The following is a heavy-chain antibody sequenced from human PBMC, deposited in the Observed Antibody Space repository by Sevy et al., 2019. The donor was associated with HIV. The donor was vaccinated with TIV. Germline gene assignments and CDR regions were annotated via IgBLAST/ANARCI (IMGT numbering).Heavy chain of an antibody. V-gene: IGHV3-23*01. D-gene: IGHD2-21*01. Sequence: GGSLRLSCAASGFSFSNHAMSWVRQAPGKGLEWVSTLIGGGSGIYYADSVTGRFTISTDNSRNTLYLQMNSLRAEHRAVYYCAKRRVLSCWSGGGARCGWDVWGQGTTVTVSS. CDR2: LIGGGSGI. CDR1: GFSFSNHA. J-gene: IGHJ6*02. CDR3: AKRRVLSCWSGGGARCGWDV.